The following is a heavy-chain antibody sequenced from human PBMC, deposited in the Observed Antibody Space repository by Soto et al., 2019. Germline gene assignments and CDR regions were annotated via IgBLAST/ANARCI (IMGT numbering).Heavy chain of an antibody. Sequence: GGSLRLSCAASGFTFSNYGMHWVRQAPGKGLDWVAVISKDGDTDYYADSVKGRFAISRDNSKNTLYLQMNSLRAEDTAVYYCARSNYYGMDVWGQGTTVTVSS. CDR1: GFTFSNYG. V-gene: IGHV3-30*03. J-gene: IGHJ6*02. CDR2: ISKDGDTD. CDR3: ARSNYYGMDV.